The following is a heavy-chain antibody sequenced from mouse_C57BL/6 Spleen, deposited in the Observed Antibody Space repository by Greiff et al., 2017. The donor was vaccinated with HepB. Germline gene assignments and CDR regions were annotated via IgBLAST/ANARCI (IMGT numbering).Heavy chain of an antibody. D-gene: IGHD1-1*01. Sequence: QVHVKQSGAELAKPGASVKLSCKASGYTFTSYWMHWVKQRPGQGLEWIGYINPSSGYTKYNQKFKDKATLTADKSSSTAYMQLSSLTYEDSAVYYCARGTGSSYGWFAYWGQGTLVTVSA. J-gene: IGHJ3*01. CDR2: INPSSGYT. CDR3: ARGTGSSYGWFAY. V-gene: IGHV1-7*01. CDR1: GYTFTSYW.